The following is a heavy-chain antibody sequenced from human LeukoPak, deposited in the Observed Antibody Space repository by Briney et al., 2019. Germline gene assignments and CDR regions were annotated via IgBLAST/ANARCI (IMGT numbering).Heavy chain of an antibody. J-gene: IGHJ4*02. CDR2: INPNSGGT. Sequence: ASVKVSCKASGYTFTGYYMHWVRQAPGQGLEWMGRINPNSGGTNYAQKFQGRVTMTRDTSISTAHMELSRLRSDDTAVYYCARERVVRGSFDYWGQGTLVTVSS. V-gene: IGHV1-2*06. CDR3: ARERVVRGSFDY. CDR1: GYTFTGYY. D-gene: IGHD3-10*01.